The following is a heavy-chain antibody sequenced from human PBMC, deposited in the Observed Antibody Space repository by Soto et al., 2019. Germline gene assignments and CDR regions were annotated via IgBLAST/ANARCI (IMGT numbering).Heavy chain of an antibody. CDR3: ARRFLDWPNHFYFDS. J-gene: IGHJ4*02. V-gene: IGHV4-34*02. D-gene: IGHD3-3*01. CDR2: INHRGRA. Sequence: QAQLQQWGAGLLKPSETLSLTCAVSGGSLSGYSWNWIRHSPEKGLEWIGEINHRGRAVYNPSLKSRPTISADSSKKLFSLKLKSVSSADTALYYCARRFLDWPNHFYFDSWGQGTLVTVSS. CDR1: GGSLSGYS.